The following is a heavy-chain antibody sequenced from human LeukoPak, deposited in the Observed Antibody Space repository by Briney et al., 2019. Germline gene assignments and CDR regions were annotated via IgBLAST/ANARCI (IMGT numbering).Heavy chain of an antibody. CDR2: ISAYNGNT. D-gene: IGHD2-2*01. V-gene: IGHV1-18*01. J-gene: IGHJ6*03. CDR1: GYTFTSYG. Sequence: RASVKVSCKASGYTFTSYGISWVRQAPGQGLEWMGWISAYNGNTNYAQKLQGRVTMTTDTSTSTAYMELRSLRSDDTAVYYCARGSRSTPYYYYMDVWGKGTTVTVSS. CDR3: ARGSRSTPYYYYMDV.